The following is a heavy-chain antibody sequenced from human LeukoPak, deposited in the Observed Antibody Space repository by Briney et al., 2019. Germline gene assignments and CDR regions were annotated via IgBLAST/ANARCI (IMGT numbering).Heavy chain of an antibody. V-gene: IGHV4-30-4*01. D-gene: IGHD6-19*01. CDR3: ARGSVRLVHDY. CDR2: IYYSGST. CDR1: GGSISSGDYY. Sequence: SETLSLTCTVSGGSISSGDYYWSWIRQPPGKGLEWIGYIYYSGSTYYNPSLESRVTISVDTSKNQFSLKLSSVTAADTAVYYCARGSVRLVHDYWGQGTLVTVSS. J-gene: IGHJ4*02.